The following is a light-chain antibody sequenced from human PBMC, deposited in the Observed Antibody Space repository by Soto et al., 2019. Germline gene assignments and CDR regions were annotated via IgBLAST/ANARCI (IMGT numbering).Light chain of an antibody. Sequence: QSALTQPASVSGSPGQSITISCTGTSSDIGGSDFVSWYQQHPGKAPKLVMSEVNNRPSGVSSRFSGSKSGNTASLTISGLQAEDEADYYCSSYAGSNMGVFGTGTKLTVL. CDR1: SSDIGGSDF. CDR3: SSYAGSNMGV. CDR2: EVN. V-gene: IGLV2-14*01. J-gene: IGLJ1*01.